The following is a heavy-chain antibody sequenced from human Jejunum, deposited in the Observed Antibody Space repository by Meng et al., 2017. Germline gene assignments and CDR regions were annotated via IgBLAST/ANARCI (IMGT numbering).Heavy chain of an antibody. CDR1: GDSVSSNSAA. CDR3: VRTSNWSLDY. CDR2: TYYRSKWYN. D-gene: IGHD6-13*01. V-gene: IGHV6-1*01. Sequence: GHLQPSGRGLVKPSQTLSLTCAISGDSVSSNSAAWNWIRQSPSGGLEWLGRTYYRSKWYNDYAESVKSRITINPDTSKNQFSLQLNSVTPEDTAVYYCVRTSNWSLDYWGQGTLVTVSS. J-gene: IGHJ4*01.